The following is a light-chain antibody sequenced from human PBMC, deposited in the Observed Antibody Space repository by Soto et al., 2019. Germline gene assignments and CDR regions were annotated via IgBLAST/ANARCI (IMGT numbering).Light chain of an antibody. Sequence: DIQMTQSPSSLSASVGDRVTITCRPSRGIGNALAWYQQKPGTVPKLLIHSASTLQSGVPSRFSGSGSGTDFTLTISSLQPEDVASYYSQKYDSAAAFGPGT. V-gene: IGKV1-27*01. CDR1: RGIGNA. J-gene: IGKJ3*01. CDR3: QKYDSAAA. CDR2: SAS.